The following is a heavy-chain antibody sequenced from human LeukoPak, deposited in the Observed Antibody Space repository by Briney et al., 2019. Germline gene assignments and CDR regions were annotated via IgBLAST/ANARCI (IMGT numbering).Heavy chain of an antibody. Sequence: SETLSLTCTVSGGSISSSSYYWGWIRQPPGKGLEWIGYLYYSGSTYYNPSLKSRVTISVDTSKNQFSLRLSSVTAADTAVYYCATQRGVGSYWGQGTLVTVSS. CDR3: ATQRGVGSY. J-gene: IGHJ4*02. V-gene: IGHV4-39*01. CDR1: GGSISSSSYY. CDR2: LYYSGST. D-gene: IGHD1-26*01.